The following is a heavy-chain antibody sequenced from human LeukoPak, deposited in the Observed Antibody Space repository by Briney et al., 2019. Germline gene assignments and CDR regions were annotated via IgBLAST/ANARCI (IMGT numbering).Heavy chain of an antibody. V-gene: IGHV3-30-3*01. CDR1: GFTFSSYA. D-gene: IGHD3-9*01. Sequence: GGSLRLSCAASGFTFSSYAMHWVRQAPGKGLEWVAVISYDGSNKYYADSVKGRFTISRDNSKNTLYLQMNSLRAEDTAVYYCASRYYDILTGRRGDDYYYGMDVWGQGTTVTVSS. J-gene: IGHJ6*02. CDR3: ASRYYDILTGRRGDDYYYGMDV. CDR2: ISYDGSNK.